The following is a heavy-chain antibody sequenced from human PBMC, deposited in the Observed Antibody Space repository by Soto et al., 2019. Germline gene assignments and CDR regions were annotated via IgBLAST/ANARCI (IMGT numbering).Heavy chain of an antibody. J-gene: IGHJ6*02. D-gene: IGHD3-16*01. V-gene: IGHV1-69*06. Sequence: SVKVSCKASGDTFSSYAISWVRQAPGQGLEWMGGIIPIFGTANYAQKFQGRVTITADKSTSTAYMELSSLRSEDTAVYYCARDMSNYYGMDVWGQGTTVTVSS. CDR2: IIPIFGTA. CDR3: ARDMSNYYGMDV. CDR1: GDTFSSYA.